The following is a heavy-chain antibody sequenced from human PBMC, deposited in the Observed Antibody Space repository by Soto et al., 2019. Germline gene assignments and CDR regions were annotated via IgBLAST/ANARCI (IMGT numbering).Heavy chain of an antibody. J-gene: IGHJ5*02. CDR1: GGTFSSYT. Sequence: SVKVSCKASGGTFSSYTISWVRQAPGQGLEWMGRIIPILGIANYAQKFQGRVTITADKSTSTAYMELSSLRSEDTAVYYCARDKGGHGLFGGFAPGGKGTLVTVPS. D-gene: IGHD3-16*01. V-gene: IGHV1-69*04. CDR3: ARDKGGHGLFGGFAP. CDR2: IIPILGIA.